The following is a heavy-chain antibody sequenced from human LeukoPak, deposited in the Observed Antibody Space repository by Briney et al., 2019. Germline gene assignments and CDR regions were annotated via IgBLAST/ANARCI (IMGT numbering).Heavy chain of an antibody. Sequence: PGGSLRLSCAASGFTFSSYAMSWVRQAPGKGLEWVSAISGSGGSTHYADSVKGRFTISRDNAKNSLYLQMNSLRAEDTAVYYCARAVVSPGDTAPFDYWGQGTLVTVPS. CDR1: GFTFSSYA. D-gene: IGHD5-18*01. CDR3: ARAVVSPGDTAPFDY. CDR2: ISGSGGST. V-gene: IGHV3-23*01. J-gene: IGHJ4*02.